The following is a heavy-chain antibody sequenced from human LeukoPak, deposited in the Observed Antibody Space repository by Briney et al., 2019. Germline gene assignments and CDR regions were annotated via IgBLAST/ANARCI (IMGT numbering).Heavy chain of an antibody. J-gene: IGHJ4*02. CDR1: GFTFSSYG. Sequence: GGSLRLSCAASGFTFSSYGMHWVRQPPGKGLEWVSDISGSGGSKYYADSEKGRFTISRDNAKNSLYLQMNSLRAEDTAVYYCARDDSSGYHIGLKNDYWGQGTLVTVSS. CDR2: ISGSGGSK. CDR3: ARDDSSGYHIGLKNDY. D-gene: IGHD3-22*01. V-gene: IGHV3-48*04.